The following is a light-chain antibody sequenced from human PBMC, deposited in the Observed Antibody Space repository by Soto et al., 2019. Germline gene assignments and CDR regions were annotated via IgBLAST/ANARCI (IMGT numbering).Light chain of an antibody. CDR2: DVA. J-gene: IGLJ1*01. V-gene: IGLV2-14*03. CDR3: VSFTSSTTYV. CDR1: SSDVGGSNL. Sequence: QSVLTQPASVSASPGQTITISCTGTSSDVGGSNLVSWYQQPPGKPPKLIIYDVATRPSGFSNRFSGSKSGSTASLIISRLQTEDEADYYCVSFTSSTTYVFGSGTKVTVL.